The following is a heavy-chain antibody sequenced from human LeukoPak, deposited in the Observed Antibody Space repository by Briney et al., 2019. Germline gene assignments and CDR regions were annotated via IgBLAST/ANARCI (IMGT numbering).Heavy chain of an antibody. J-gene: IGHJ5*02. CDR2: ISGSGGST. CDR3: ARDYLSSGYFGWFDP. D-gene: IGHD3-22*01. CDR1: GSTFTFYA. V-gene: IGHV3-23*01. Sequence: GGSLRLSCAASGSTFTFYAMSWVRQAPGKGLEWVSVISGSGGSTYYADSVKGRFTISRDNSKNTLYLQMDSLRAEDTAVYYCARDYLSSGYFGWFDPWGQGTLVTVSS.